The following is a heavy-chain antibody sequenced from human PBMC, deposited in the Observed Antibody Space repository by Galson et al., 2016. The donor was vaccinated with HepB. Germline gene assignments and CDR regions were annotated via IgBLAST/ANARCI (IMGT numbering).Heavy chain of an antibody. V-gene: IGHV3-30-3*01. Sequence: SLRLSCAASGFMFSSYAMHWVRQAPGKGLEWVAFVSYDGTNQYYTDSVXGRFTISRDNSKSTLYLQMNGLRPEDSALYYCAREVTYCSGGGCYYFDYWGQGTLVTVSS. CDR1: GFMFSSYA. CDR3: AREVTYCSGGGCYYFDY. CDR2: VSYDGTNQ. J-gene: IGHJ4*02. D-gene: IGHD2-15*01.